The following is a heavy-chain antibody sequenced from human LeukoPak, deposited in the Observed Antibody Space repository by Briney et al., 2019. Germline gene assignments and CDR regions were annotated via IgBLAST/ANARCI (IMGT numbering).Heavy chain of an antibody. J-gene: IGHJ5*02. CDR3: AKIDSSSLGPQGS. D-gene: IGHD7-27*01. CDR1: GFTFTSHA. CDR2: ISGGGLST. Sequence: HPGRSLRLSCAASGFTFTSHAMSWVRQAPGKGLEWVSAISGGGLSTYYADSVKGRFTISRDNSKTTLFLQMNSLRAEDTAVYYCAKIDSSSLGPQGSWGQGTLVTVSS. V-gene: IGHV3-23*01.